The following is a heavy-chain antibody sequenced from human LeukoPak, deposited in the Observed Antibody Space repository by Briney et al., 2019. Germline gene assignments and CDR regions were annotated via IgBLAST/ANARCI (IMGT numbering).Heavy chain of an antibody. CDR2: IRYDGSNK. V-gene: IGHV3-30*02. CDR3: AKDFRDYGDSTTPFDH. CDR1: GFTFSSYG. D-gene: IGHD4-17*01. Sequence: GGSLRLSCAASGFTFSSYGMHWVRQAPGKGLEWVTFIRYDGSNKYYADSVKGRFTISRDNSKNTVYLQMNSLRAEDTAVYYCAKDFRDYGDSTTPFDHWGQGTLVTVSS. J-gene: IGHJ4*02.